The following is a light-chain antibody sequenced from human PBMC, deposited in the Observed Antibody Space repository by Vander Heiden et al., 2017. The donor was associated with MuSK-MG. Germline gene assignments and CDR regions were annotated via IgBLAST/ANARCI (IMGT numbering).Light chain of an antibody. Sequence: EIVLTQSAGTLSLSPGERATLSCRASQSVSSSYLAWYQQKPGQAPRLLIYGASSRATGIPDRFSGSGSGTDFTLTISRLDPEDFAVYYCQQDGSSPATFGQGTKVEIK. CDR1: QSVSSSY. J-gene: IGKJ1*01. CDR3: QQDGSSPAT. CDR2: GAS. V-gene: IGKV3-20*01.